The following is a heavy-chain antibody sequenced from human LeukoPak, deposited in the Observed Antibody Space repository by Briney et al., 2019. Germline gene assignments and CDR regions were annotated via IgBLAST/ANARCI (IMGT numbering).Heavy chain of an antibody. Sequence: GGSLRLSCAASGFTFSSCAMSWVRQAPGKGLEWVSGISDSTYYTDSVKGRFTISRDNAKNTLYLQMNSLRAEDTAVYYCARDPFYGDADLDSWGQGTLVTVSS. V-gene: IGHV3-23*01. D-gene: IGHD4-17*01. CDR2: ISDST. CDR3: ARDPFYGDADLDS. CDR1: GFTFSSCA. J-gene: IGHJ4*02.